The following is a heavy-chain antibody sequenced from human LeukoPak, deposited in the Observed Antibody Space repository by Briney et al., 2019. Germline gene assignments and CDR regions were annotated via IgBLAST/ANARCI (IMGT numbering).Heavy chain of an antibody. D-gene: IGHD2-2*01. Sequence: ASVKVSCKASGYTFTRYYMHWVREAPGQGVEWRGGINPNSGGTNYAQNFQGSLPMPSATSISTAYMELSRLRSHDTAVYYCASDGRVVPAAYYSYYYGMDVWGQGTTVTVSS. CDR3: ASDGRVVPAAYYSYYYGMDV. V-gene: IGHV1-2*02. CDR1: GYTFTRYY. J-gene: IGHJ6*02. CDR2: INPNSGGT.